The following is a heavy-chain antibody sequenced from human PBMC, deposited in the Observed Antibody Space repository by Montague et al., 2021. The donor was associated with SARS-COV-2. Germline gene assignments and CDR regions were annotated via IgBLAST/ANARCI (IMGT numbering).Heavy chain of an antibody. J-gene: IGHJ4*02. V-gene: IGHV4-34*01. CDR2: ITHGGST. D-gene: IGHD4-23*01. CDR1: GGSLSGFY. CDR3: ARSHDYRGNDYFDS. Sequence: SETLSLTCAVYGGSLSGFYWTWIRQAPGKGLVWVGEITHGGSTSYSPALKSRLTISLVTSKNQFSLKLDSVTAAATATYYCARSHDYRGNDYFDSWGQGALVIVSS.